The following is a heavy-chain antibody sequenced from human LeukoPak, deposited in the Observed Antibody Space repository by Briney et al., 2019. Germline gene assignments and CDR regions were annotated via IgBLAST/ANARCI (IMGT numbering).Heavy chain of an antibody. D-gene: IGHD6-13*01. Sequence: PSETLSLTCTVSGGSISGYYWSWIRQPPGKGLEYIAYIHYSGSTDYNPSLESRVTISVDTSKNQFSLKLSSVTAADTAVYYCARLNIIGSSPVHHYDYWGQGTLVTVSS. CDR1: GGSISGYY. CDR2: IHYSGST. CDR3: ARLNIIGSSPVHHYDY. J-gene: IGHJ4*02. V-gene: IGHV4-59*08.